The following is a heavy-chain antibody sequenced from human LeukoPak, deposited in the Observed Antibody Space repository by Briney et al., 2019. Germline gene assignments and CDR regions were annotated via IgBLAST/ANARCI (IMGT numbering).Heavy chain of an antibody. J-gene: IGHJ4*02. V-gene: IGHV4-34*01. CDR3: ARGFYYDFWSGVKWHPAYYFDY. Sequence: PSETLSLTCAVYGGSFSGYYWSWIRQPPGKGLEWIGEINHSGSTNYNPSLKSRVAISVDTSKNQFSLKLCSVTAADTAVYYCARGFYYDFWSGVKWHPAYYFDYWGRGALVTVSS. CDR1: GGSFSGYY. CDR2: INHSGST. D-gene: IGHD3-3*01.